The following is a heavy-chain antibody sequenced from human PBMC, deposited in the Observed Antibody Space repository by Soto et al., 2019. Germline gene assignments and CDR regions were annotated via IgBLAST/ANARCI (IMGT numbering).Heavy chain of an antibody. CDR3: ARVTDMPTAGQDYYYYGMDV. Sequence: SVKVSCKASGGTFSSYAISWVRQAPGQGLEWMGGIIPIFGTANYAQKFQGRVTITADESTSTAYMELSSLRSEDTAVYYCARVTDMPTAGQDYYYYGMDVWGQGTRVTVSS. CDR1: GGTFSSYA. CDR2: IIPIFGTA. J-gene: IGHJ6*02. V-gene: IGHV1-69*13. D-gene: IGHD4-4*01.